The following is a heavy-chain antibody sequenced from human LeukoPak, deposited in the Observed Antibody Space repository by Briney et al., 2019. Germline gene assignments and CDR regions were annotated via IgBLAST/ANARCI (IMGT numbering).Heavy chain of an antibody. D-gene: IGHD2-15*01. CDR1: GFTFNSHH. Sequence: GGSLRLSCAASGFTFNSHHMNWVRQAPGKGLEWVSYISSGSNAIYYADSVKGRFTVSRDNAKNSLYLQMNSLRAEDTSVYYCARDRGYCSGGSCYSNAFDIWGQGTMVTVSS. CDR2: ISSGSNAI. V-gene: IGHV3-48*01. J-gene: IGHJ3*02. CDR3: ARDRGYCSGGSCYSNAFDI.